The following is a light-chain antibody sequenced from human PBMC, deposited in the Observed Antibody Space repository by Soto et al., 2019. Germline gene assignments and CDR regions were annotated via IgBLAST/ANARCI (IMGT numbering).Light chain of an antibody. CDR2: EVS. CDR1: SSDVGSYNL. J-gene: IGLJ2*01. V-gene: IGLV2-23*02. CDR3: CSYAGSSTFVV. Sequence: QSVLTQPASVSGSPRQSITISCTGTSSDVGSYNLVSWYQQHPGKAPKLMIYEVSKRPSGVSNRFSGSKSGNTASLTISGLQAEDEADYYCCSYAGSSTFVVFGGGTQLTVL.